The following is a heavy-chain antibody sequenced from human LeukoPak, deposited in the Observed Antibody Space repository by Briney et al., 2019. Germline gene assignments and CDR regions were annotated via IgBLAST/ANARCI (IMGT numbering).Heavy chain of an antibody. CDR2: ISAYNGNT. D-gene: IGHD1-26*01. Sequence: ASVKVSCKASGYTLTSYGISWVRQAPGQGLEWMGWISAYNGNTNYAQKFQGRVTMTRNTSISTAYMELSSLRSEDTAVYYCARARPIVGARYWFDPWGQGTLVTVSS. CDR1: GYTLTSYG. V-gene: IGHV1-18*01. CDR3: ARARPIVGARYWFDP. J-gene: IGHJ5*02.